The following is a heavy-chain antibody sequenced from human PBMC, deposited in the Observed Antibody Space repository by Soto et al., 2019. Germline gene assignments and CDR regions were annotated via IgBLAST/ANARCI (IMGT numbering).Heavy chain of an antibody. Sequence: EVLLVESGGGLVKPGGSLRLSCEASGFIFSRYAMNWVRQAPGQGLEWVSSISSSSSYIYYKDSVKGRFTISRDNAKNSLFLQMNSLRAEDTALYYCARGDGYTAYDSLDYWGQGALVTVSS. CDR3: ARGDGYTAYDSLDY. CDR1: GFIFSRYA. CDR2: ISSSSSYI. J-gene: IGHJ4*02. D-gene: IGHD5-12*01. V-gene: IGHV3-21*01.